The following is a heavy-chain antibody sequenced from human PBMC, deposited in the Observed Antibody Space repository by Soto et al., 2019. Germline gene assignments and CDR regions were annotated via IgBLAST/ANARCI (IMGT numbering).Heavy chain of an antibody. Sequence: GGSLRLSCAASGLTLTDYGMNWVRQAPGKGLEWISYISNSLLYYADSVKGRFTVSRDSAKNTLDLQMNSLKDEDTAVYYCATWGYYYQSSGDFYFDYWGQGTLVTVSS. CDR2: ISNSLL. V-gene: IGHV3-48*02. CDR3: ATWGYYYQSSGDFYFDY. D-gene: IGHD3-22*01. J-gene: IGHJ4*02. CDR1: GLTLTDYG.